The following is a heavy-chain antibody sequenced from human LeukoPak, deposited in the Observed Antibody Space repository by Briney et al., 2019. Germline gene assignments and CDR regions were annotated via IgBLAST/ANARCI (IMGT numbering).Heavy chain of an antibody. Sequence: GASVKVSCKASGYTFTSYGISWVRQAPGQGLEWMGWISAYNGNTNYAQKLQGRVTMTTGTSTSTAYMELRSLRSDDTAVYYCARGMGYSYGHPQGAFDIWGQGTMVTVSS. D-gene: IGHD5-18*01. CDR3: ARGMGYSYGHPQGAFDI. CDR1: GYTFTSYG. CDR2: ISAYNGNT. V-gene: IGHV1-18*01. J-gene: IGHJ3*02.